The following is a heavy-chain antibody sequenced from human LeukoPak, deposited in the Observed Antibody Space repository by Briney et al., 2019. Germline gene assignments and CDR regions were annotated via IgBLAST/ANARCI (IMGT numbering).Heavy chain of an antibody. D-gene: IGHD2/OR15-2a*01. CDR1: GFTFSDYS. Sequence: GGSLRLSCAASGFTFSDYSMTWIRQAPGKGLEWVSYISSSGNAVYHADSVKGRFTISRDNAKNSLYLQLNSLRAEDTAVYYCARAFLDGFDTWGQGTMVTVSS. J-gene: IGHJ3*02. V-gene: IGHV3-11*04. CDR3: ARAFLDGFDT. CDR2: ISSSGNAV.